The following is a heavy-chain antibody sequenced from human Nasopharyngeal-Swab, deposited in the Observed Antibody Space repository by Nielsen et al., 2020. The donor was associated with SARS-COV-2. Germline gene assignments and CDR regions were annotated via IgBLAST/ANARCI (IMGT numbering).Heavy chain of an antibody. CDR2: IYHSGNT. D-gene: IGHD2-21*01. V-gene: IGHV4-38-2*02. Sequence: SETLSLTCTVSGYSISSGYYWGWIRQPPGKGLEWIASIYHSGNTYYNPSLKSRATISVDTSKNQFSLKLNSVTAADTALYFCVHLWLPGFWGQGTLVTVSS. J-gene: IGHJ4*02. CDR3: VHLWLPGF. CDR1: GYSISSGYY.